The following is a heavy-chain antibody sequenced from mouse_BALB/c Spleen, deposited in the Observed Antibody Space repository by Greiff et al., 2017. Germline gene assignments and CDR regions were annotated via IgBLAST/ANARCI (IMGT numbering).Heavy chain of an antibody. CDR2: IWAGGST. J-gene: IGHJ3*01. CDR1: GFSLTSYG. Sequence: VKLMESGPGLVAPSQSLSITCTVSGFSLTSYGVHWVRQPPGKGLVWLGVIWAGGSTNYNSALMSRLSISKDNSKSQVFLKMNSLQTDDTAMYYCASFYYGYDWFAYWGQGTLVTVSA. CDR3: ASFYYGYDWFAY. D-gene: IGHD1-2*01. V-gene: IGHV2-9*02.